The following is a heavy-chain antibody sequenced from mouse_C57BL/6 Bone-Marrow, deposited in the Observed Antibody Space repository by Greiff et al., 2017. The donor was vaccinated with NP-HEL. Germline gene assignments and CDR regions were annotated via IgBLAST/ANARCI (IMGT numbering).Heavy chain of an antibody. CDR1: GFTFSSYA. Sequence: EVKVEESGEGLVKPGGSLKLSCAASGFTFSSYAMSWVRQTPEKRLEWVAYISSGGDYIYYADTVKGRFTISRDNARNTLYLQMSSLKSEDTAMYYCTRDLLLRPSRYFDVWGTGTTVTVSS. J-gene: IGHJ1*03. D-gene: IGHD1-1*01. CDR3: TRDLLLRPSRYFDV. V-gene: IGHV5-9-1*02. CDR2: ISSGGDYI.